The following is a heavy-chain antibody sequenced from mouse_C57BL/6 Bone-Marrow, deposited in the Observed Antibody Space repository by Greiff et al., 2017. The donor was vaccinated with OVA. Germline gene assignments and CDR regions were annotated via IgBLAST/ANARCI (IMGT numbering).Heavy chain of an antibody. CDR2: IHTNSGST. V-gene: IGHV1-64*01. CDR3: AREEDGYPDCYAVDY. D-gene: IGHD2-3*01. Sequence: QVQLQQPGAELVKPGASVKLSCKASGYTFTSYWIHWVKQRPGQGLEWIGMIHTNSGSTKYNEKFKSKATLTVAKSSSTAYMQLSSLTSEDAAVYYCAREEDGYPDCYAVDYWGQGTTVTVSS. J-gene: IGHJ4*01. CDR1: GYTFTSYW.